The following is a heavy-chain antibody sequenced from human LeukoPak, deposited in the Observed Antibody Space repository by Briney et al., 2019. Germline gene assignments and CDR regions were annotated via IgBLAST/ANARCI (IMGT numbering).Heavy chain of an antibody. CDR3: AKAPPRIAAAGLDI. Sequence: SETLSLTCTVSGGSISSYYWSWIRQPPGKGLEWIGYIYYSGSTNYNPSLKSRVTISVDTSKNQFSLKLSSVTAADTAVYYCAKAPPRIAAAGLDIWGQGTMVTVSS. D-gene: IGHD6-13*01. CDR2: IYYSGST. J-gene: IGHJ3*02. V-gene: IGHV4-59*01. CDR1: GGSISSYY.